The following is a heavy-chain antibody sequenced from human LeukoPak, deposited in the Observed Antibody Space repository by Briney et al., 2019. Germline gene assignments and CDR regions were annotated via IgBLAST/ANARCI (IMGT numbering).Heavy chain of an antibody. Sequence: GGSLRLSCAPSGLTFSSYAISWVRQPAAKGLDWVAAISGSVDSTYHSESVKLRFTISRDNSKNTLNLQMNSLRAEDTAVYYCARVGSGSYYGVFDYWGQGTLVTVS. D-gene: IGHD1-26*01. CDR1: GLTFSSYA. CDR2: ISGSVDST. J-gene: IGHJ4*02. CDR3: ARVGSGSYYGVFDY. V-gene: IGHV3-23*01.